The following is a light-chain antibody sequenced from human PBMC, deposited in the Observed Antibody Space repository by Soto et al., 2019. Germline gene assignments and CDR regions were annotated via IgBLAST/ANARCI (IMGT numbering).Light chain of an antibody. J-gene: IGKJ4*01. V-gene: IGKV3-15*01. Sequence: EIVMTQSPATLSVSPGERATLSCRASQSVNSNLAWYRHKPGQAPRLLISDSSTRATGVPARFSGSGSGTAFALTVTSLQSDDSGIYYCQQYNFWPPLTFGGGTKVEIK. CDR2: DSS. CDR3: QQYNFWPPLT. CDR1: QSVNSN.